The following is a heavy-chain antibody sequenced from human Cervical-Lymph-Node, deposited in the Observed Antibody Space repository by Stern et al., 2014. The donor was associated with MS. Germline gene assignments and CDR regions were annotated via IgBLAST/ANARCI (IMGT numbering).Heavy chain of an antibody. CDR2: MSFVGGNK. Sequence: MQLVESGGGVVQPGRSLTLSCAASGFSLSNSGMHWVRQVPGKGLEWVAVMSFVGGNKKYGDSVKGRFSISRDMANNTLFLQMNSLRPEDTAVYYCMGVGDAMHVWGQGTTVIVSS. J-gene: IGHJ6*02. CDR3: MGVGDAMHV. V-gene: IGHV3-30*03. CDR1: GFSLSNSG.